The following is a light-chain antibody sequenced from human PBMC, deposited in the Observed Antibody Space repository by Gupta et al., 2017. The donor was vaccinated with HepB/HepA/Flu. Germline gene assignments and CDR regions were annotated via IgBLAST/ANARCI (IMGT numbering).Light chain of an antibody. Sequence: EIVLTQSPGTLSLSPGERATLSCRASQSVSSSHLAWYQQKPGQAPRLLIYDASARDTGITDRFSGSGSGTDFTLTISLEHEDSAVYYCQQDGSSLSFGGGTKVEIK. CDR2: DAS. CDR3: QQDGSSLS. CDR1: QSVSSSH. J-gene: IGKJ4*01. V-gene: IGKV3-20*01.